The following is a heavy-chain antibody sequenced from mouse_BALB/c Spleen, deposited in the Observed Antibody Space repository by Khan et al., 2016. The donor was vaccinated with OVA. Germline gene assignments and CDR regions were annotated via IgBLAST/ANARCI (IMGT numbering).Heavy chain of an antibody. CDR1: GFSFTNYG. Sequence: VQLQESGPGLVAPSQSLSITCTISGFSFTNYGIHWVRQPPGKGLEWLVVIWSDGSTSYNSALKSRLSISRDNSKSQVFLRMNSLQTDDTAMYYCARQPYFHYYIMDDWGQGTSVIVSS. D-gene: IGHD2-10*01. V-gene: IGHV2-6-1*01. J-gene: IGHJ4*01. CDR2: IWSDGST. CDR3: ARQPYFHYYIMDD.